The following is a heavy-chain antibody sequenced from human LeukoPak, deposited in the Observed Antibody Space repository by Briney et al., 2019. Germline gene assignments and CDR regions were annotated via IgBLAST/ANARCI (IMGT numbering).Heavy chain of an antibody. CDR2: INHSGST. CDR1: GGSFSGYY. CDR3: ARQGGDSGSYFAIDY. V-gene: IGHV4-34*01. D-gene: IGHD1-26*01. Sequence: SETLSLTCAVYGGSFSGYYWSWIRQPPGKGLEWIGEINHSGSTNYNPSLKSRVTISVDTSKNQFSLKLSSVTAADTAVHYCARQGGDSGSYFAIDYWGQGTLVTVSS. J-gene: IGHJ4*02.